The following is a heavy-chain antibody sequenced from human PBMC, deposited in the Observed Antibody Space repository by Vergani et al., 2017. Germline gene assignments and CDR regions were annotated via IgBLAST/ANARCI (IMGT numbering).Heavy chain of an antibody. V-gene: IGHV3-30-3*01. CDR2: ISYDGSNK. Sequence: QVQLAESGGGVVQPGRSLRLSCAASGFTFSSYAMHWVRQAPGTGLEWVAVISYDGSNKYYADSVKGRFTISRDNSKSTLFLQMNRLRPEDTAVYYCARPYSSGWYGDFGDFDYWGQGTLVTVSS. D-gene: IGHD6-19*01. CDR1: GFTFSSYA. J-gene: IGHJ4*02. CDR3: ARPYSSGWYGDFGDFDY.